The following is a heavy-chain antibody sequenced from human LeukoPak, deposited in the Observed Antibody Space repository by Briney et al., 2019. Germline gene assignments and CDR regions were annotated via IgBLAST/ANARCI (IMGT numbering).Heavy chain of an antibody. CDR1: GFTFSSYA. Sequence: GGSLRLSGAASGFTFSSYAMSWVREAPGKGLEWVSASTYYADSVKGRFTISRDNSKNTLYLQMNSLRAEDTAVYYCAKADDIWSGYYTRYYYYYMDVWGKGTTVTVSS. CDR3: AKADDIWSGYYTRYYYYYMDV. J-gene: IGHJ6*03. D-gene: IGHD3-3*01. CDR2: ST. V-gene: IGHV3-23*01.